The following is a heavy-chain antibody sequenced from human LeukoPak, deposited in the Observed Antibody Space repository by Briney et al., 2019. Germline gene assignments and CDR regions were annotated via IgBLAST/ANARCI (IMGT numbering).Heavy chain of an antibody. V-gene: IGHV1-2*02. Sequence: GASVKVSCKASGYTFTSYYIHWVRQAPGQGLEWMGWIHPNTGGTKYAQNFQGRVTMTRDTTINTAYMELSRLTSDDTAVYYCARDSLGGSTNIFDYWGQGSLVTVSS. CDR2: IHPNTGGT. D-gene: IGHD2-2*01. J-gene: IGHJ4*02. CDR1: GYTFTSYY. CDR3: ARDSLGGSTNIFDY.